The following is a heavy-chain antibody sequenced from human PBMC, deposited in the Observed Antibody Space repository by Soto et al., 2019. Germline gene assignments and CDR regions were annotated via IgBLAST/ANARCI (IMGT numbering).Heavy chain of an antibody. CDR1: GGSISSYY. Sequence: SETLSLTCTVSGGSISSYYWSWIRQPPGKGLEWIGYIYYSGSTNYNPSLKSRVTISVDTSKNQFSLKLSSVTAADTAVYYCARGYSSSWQRGNWFDPWGQGTLVTAPQ. V-gene: IGHV4-59*01. CDR3: ARGYSSSWQRGNWFDP. J-gene: IGHJ5*02. D-gene: IGHD6-13*01. CDR2: IYYSGST.